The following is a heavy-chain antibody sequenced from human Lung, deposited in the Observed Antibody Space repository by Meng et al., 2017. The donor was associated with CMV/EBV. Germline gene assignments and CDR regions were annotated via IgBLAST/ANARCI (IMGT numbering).Heavy chain of an antibody. J-gene: IGHJ4*02. Sequence: AVSGGSISSNGWWRWLRQPPGKGLEWVGKIYHSGSTNYDPSLKSRVTISVDKSKNQFSLKLSSVTAADTAMYYCARVIYYGSGIFDYWGQGTLVTVSS. CDR2: IYHSGST. CDR3: ARVIYYGSGIFDY. V-gene: IGHV4-4*02. D-gene: IGHD3-10*01. CDR1: GGSISSNGW.